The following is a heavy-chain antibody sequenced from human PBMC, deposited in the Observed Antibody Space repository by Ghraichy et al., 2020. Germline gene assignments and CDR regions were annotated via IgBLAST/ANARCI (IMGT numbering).Heavy chain of an antibody. CDR1: GYTFTGYY. CDR3: ARVECSGGSCYSGAFDI. CDR2: INPNSGGT. Sequence: ASVKVSCKASGYTFTGYYMHWVRQAPGQGLEWMGWINPNSGGTNYAQKFQGWVTMTRDTSISTAYMELSRLRSDDTAVYYCARVECSGGSCYSGAFDIWGQGTMVTVSS. V-gene: IGHV1-2*04. J-gene: IGHJ3*02. D-gene: IGHD2-15*01.